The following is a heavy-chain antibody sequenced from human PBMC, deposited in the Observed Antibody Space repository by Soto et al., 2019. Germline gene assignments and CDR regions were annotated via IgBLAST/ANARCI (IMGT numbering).Heavy chain of an antibody. V-gene: IGHV1-18*01. CDR1: GYTFTSYG. J-gene: IGHJ6*02. CDR3: ARDRGIVVVPAAPGPYYYGMDV. CDR2: ISAYNGNT. Sequence: ASVKVSCKASGYTFTSYGISWVRQAPGQGLEWMGWISAYNGNTNYAQKLQGRVTMTTDTSTSTAYMELRSLRSDDTAVYYCARDRGIVVVPAAPGPYYYGMDVWGQGTKVTVSS. D-gene: IGHD2-2*01.